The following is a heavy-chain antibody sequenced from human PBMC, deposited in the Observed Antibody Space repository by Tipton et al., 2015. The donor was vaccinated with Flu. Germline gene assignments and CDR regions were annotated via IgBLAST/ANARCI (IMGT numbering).Heavy chain of an antibody. CDR2: INHSGNT. J-gene: IGHJ4*02. V-gene: IGHV4-34*01. CDR1: GGSFSGYY. CDR3: AREHGYHVF. Sequence: TLSLTCAVYGGSFSGYYWSWIRQPPGKGLEWIGEINHSGNTNYNPSLKSRVTISGDTSKNQFSLKLTSVTAADTAVYFCAREHGYHVFWGQGKLVTVSS. D-gene: IGHD5-18*01.